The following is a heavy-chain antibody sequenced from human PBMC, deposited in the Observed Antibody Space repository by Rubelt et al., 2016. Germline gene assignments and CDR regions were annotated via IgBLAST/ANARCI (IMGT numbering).Heavy chain of an antibody. V-gene: IGHV1-46*01. CDR2: INPSGGST. D-gene: IGHD6-6*01. CDR1: GYTFTSYY. J-gene: IGHJ1*01. CDR3: ARYSEQLVL. Sequence: QVQLVQSGAEVRKPGASVKVSCKASGYTFTSYYMHWVRQAPGQGVEWMGIINPSGGSTTYAQKFQGRVTMTKETTTSPVYMGLGSLRSEDTAVYYCARYSEQLVLWGQGTLVTVSS.